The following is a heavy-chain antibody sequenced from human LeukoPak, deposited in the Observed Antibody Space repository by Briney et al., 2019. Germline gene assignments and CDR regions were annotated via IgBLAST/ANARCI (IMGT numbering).Heavy chain of an antibody. D-gene: IGHD6-19*01. J-gene: IGHJ3*02. V-gene: IGHV1-2*06. CDR1: GYTFTSYY. CDR3: ARGPRLDSSGWYYGAFDI. Sequence: ASVKVSCKASGYTFTSYYIHWVRQAPGQGLEWMGRINPNSGGADYAQKFQGRVSMTRDTSISTAYMELSSLRSDDTAVYYCARGPRLDSSGWYYGAFDIWGQGTMVTVS. CDR2: INPNSGGA.